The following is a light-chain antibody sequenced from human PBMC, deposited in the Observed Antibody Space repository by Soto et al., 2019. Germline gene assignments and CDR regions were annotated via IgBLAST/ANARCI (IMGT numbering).Light chain of an antibody. J-gene: IGKJ4*01. CDR1: QRISSY. CDR2: AAS. CDR3: QQSYSTPLT. V-gene: IGKV1-39*01. Sequence: DIPMTQSPSSLSASVGDRVTITCRASQRISSYLNWYQQKPGKAPKLLIYAASSLQSGVPSRCSGSGSGTDFTLTISSLQPEDFATYYCQQSYSTPLTGGGGTKVEIK.